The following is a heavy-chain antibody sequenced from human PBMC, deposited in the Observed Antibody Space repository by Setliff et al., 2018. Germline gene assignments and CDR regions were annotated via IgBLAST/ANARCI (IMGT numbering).Heavy chain of an antibody. CDR2: ISSSSSYT. J-gene: IGHJ4*02. V-gene: IGHV3-21*04. CDR1: GFTFSSYS. Sequence: PGGSLRLSCAASGFTFSSYSMNWVRQAPGKGLEWVSSISSSSSYTYNAHKFQGRVTMTSDTSTSTAYMELRSLRSDDTAVYYCARVTIAVAGYFDFWGQGTLVTVSS. D-gene: IGHD6-19*01. CDR3: ARVTIAVAGYFDF.